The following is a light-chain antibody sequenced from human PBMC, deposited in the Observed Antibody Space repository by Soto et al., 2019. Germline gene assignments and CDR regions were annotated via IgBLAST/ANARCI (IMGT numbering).Light chain of an antibody. CDR2: GAS. CDR3: QQYATPPPYT. CDR1: QSVSVSS. Sequence: EIVLTKSPGTLSLSPGERATVSCRASQSVSVSSLAWYQQKPGQSPRLLIYGASSRATGIPDRFSGSGSGTDFTLTIRRLEPEDFGVYYCQQYATPPPYTFGQGTRLEIK. J-gene: IGKJ2*01. V-gene: IGKV3-20*01.